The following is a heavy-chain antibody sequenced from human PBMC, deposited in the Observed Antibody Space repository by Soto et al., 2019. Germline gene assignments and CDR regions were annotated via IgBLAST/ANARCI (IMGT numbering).Heavy chain of an antibody. V-gene: IGHV3-15*07. J-gene: IGHJ6*02. CDR2: IKSKTDGGTT. D-gene: IGHD3-22*01. CDR1: GFTFSNAW. CDR3: TTGWLSNWNDYYYGMDV. Sequence: EVQLVESGGGLVKPGGSLRLSCAASGFTFSNAWMNWVRQAPGKGLEWVGRIKSKTDGGTTDYAAPVKGRFAISRDYSKNTLYLQMNSLKTEDTAVYYCTTGWLSNWNDYYYGMDVWGQGTTVTVSS.